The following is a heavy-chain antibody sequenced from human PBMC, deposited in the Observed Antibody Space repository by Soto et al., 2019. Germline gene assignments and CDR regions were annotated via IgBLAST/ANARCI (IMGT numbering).Heavy chain of an antibody. V-gene: IGHV3-21*01. J-gene: IGHJ6*02. CDR3: ARDVWNYLRVYYYYYYGMDV. D-gene: IGHD1-7*01. CDR1: GFTFSSYS. CDR2: ISSSSSYI. Sequence: PGGSLRLSCAASGFTFSSYSMNWVRQAPGKGLEWVSSISSSSSYIYYADSVKGRFTISRDNAKNSLYLQMNSLRAEDTAVYYCARDVWNYLRVYYYYYYGMDVWGQGTTVTASS.